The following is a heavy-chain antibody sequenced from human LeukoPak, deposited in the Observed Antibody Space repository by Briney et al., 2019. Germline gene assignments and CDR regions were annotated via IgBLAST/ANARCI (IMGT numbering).Heavy chain of an antibody. D-gene: IGHD6-13*01. CDR2: IYHNGST. J-gene: IGHJ4*02. CDR3: ARHSSSRGSIDY. Sequence: SETLSLTCAVSGYTSSSGYYWGWIRQPPGKGLEWIGSIYHNGSTEHKPSLKVPVTTAAYTSKNHFALRLRSVADADTAVYYCARHSSSRGSIDYWGQGTLVTVSS. V-gene: IGHV4-38-2*01. CDR1: GYTSSSGYY.